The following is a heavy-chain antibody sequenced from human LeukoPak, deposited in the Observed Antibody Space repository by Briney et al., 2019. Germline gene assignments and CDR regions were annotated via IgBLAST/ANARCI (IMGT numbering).Heavy chain of an antibody. CDR1: GGSFSGYY. D-gene: IGHD1-26*01. CDR2: INHSGSP. J-gene: IGHJ3*02. CDR3: ATGGGSYNEAFDI. V-gene: IGHV4-34*01. Sequence: SETLSLTCAVYGGSFSGYYWSWIRQPPGKGLEWIGEINHSGSPNYNPSLKSRVTISIDTSKNQFSLKLSSVTAADTAVYYCATGGGSYNEAFDIWGQGTMVTVSS.